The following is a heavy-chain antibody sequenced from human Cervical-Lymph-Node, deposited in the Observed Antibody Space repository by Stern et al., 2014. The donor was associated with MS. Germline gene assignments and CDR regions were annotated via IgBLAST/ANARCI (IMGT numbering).Heavy chain of an antibody. J-gene: IGHJ4*02. D-gene: IGHD6-13*01. CDR1: GFSFSRYG. Sequence: VQLVQSGGGVVQPGRSLRLSCAASGFSFSRYGMHWVRQAPGKGLEWGALIWYDESNPYYAEKVTGRFTIARDKFKNTLYMQMKSLRAEDTAVYYCASAYSGSHYYFDYWGQGTLVTVSS. CDR2: IWYDESNP. V-gene: IGHV3-33*01. CDR3: ASAYSGSHYYFDY.